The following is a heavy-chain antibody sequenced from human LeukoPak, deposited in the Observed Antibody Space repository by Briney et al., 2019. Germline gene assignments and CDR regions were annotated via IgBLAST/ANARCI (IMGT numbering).Heavy chain of an antibody. D-gene: IGHD1-1*01. CDR2: IYYSGST. V-gene: IGHV4-31*03. J-gene: IGHJ6*03. CDR3: RICAELEHYDYYYYYYMDV. Sequence: SETLSLTCTVSGGSISSGGYYWSWIRQHPGKGLEGIGYIYYSGSTYYNPSLKSRVTISVDTSKTQFSLKLSSVPAAAPAVYYCRICAELEHYDYYYYYYMDVWGKGTTVTVSS. CDR1: GGSISSGGYY.